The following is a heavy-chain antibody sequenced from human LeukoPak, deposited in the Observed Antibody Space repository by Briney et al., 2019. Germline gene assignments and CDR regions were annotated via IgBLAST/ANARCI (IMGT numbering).Heavy chain of an antibody. CDR2: ISFDGSNK. D-gene: IGHD3-22*01. J-gene: IGHJ4*02. Sequence: GGSLRLSCVASGFSFSNYAMRSVRQAPGKGLEWVAVISFDGSNKYYADSVKGRVTISRDNSKNTLYVQMNNLRAEDTAVYYCARGDLKFSVVLNPPLGDWGQGTLVTVSS. CDR3: ARGDLKFSVVLNPPLGD. V-gene: IGHV3-30*04. CDR1: GFSFSNYA.